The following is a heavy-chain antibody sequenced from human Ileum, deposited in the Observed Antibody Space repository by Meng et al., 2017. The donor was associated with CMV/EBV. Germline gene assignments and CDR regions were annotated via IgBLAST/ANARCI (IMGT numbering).Heavy chain of an antibody. J-gene: IGHJ4*02. CDR1: GFIFNNYA. Sequence: GESLKISCVASGFIFNNYAMSWVRQAPGQGLQWVSAISGSGTYSYYADSVKGRFTISRDNSKNTLYLEMNSLRAEDTALYYCAKKPDYNDFWSAYESWGQGTLAPFPS. CDR2: ISGSGTYS. CDR3: AKKPDYNDFWSAYES. V-gene: IGHV3-23*01. D-gene: IGHD3/OR15-3a*01.